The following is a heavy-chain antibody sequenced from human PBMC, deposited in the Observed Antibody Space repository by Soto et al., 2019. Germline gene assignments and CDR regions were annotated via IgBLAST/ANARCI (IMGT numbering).Heavy chain of an antibody. CDR3: ASGGAGSGPFTWELPDH. D-gene: IGHD1-26*01. Sequence: QLQLVKSGAEVKKTGSSVTVSCKALGNTFTYRYLHWVRQAPGQALEWMGWITPFSGDVHYAQKFQERVTITRDRSINTAYMQMSSLRSEDTAMYFCASGGAGSGPFTWELPDHWGQGTLVTVSS. V-gene: IGHV1-45*02. J-gene: IGHJ4*02. CDR1: GNTFTYRY. CDR2: ITPFSGDV.